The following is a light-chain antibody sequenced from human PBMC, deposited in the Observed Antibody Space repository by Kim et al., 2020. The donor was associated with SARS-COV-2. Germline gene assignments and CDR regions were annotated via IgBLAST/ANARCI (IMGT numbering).Light chain of an antibody. CDR1: SSDVGNFNY. CDR2: GVD. J-gene: IGLJ1*01. CDR3: SSYTTSISYV. Sequence: QSALTQPASVSRSPGQSITISCTGTSSDVGNFNYVSWYQQHPGKAPKLMISGVDNRPSGVSNRFSGSKSGNTASLTISGLQAEDEADYYCSSYTTSISYVFGTGTKVTVL. V-gene: IGLV2-14*03.